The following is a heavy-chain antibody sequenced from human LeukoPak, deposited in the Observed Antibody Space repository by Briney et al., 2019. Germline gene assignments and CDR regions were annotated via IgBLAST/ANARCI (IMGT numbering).Heavy chain of an antibody. D-gene: IGHD2-2*01. J-gene: IGHJ4*02. Sequence: PGGSLRLSCADPGFTFSNYAMHSVRQAPGKGLEYVSAISSNGGRTYYANSVKGRFTISRDNSKNTLYLQMGSLRAEDMAVHYCAREGEVPAAFDYWGQGTLVTVSS. CDR2: ISSNGGRT. CDR3: AREGEVPAAFDY. CDR1: GFTFSNYA. V-gene: IGHV3-64*01.